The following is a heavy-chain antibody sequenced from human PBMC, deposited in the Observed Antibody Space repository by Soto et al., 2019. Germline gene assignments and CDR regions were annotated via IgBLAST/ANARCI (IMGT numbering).Heavy chain of an antibody. D-gene: IGHD3-22*01. V-gene: IGHV3-23*01. CDR1: GFTFRSHS. CDR2: ISGSGDTT. J-gene: IGHJ6*02. Sequence: GGSLRLSCTASGFTFRSHSMNWVRQAPGKGLQWVSGISGSGDTTSYADSVKGRFTISRDNSKNTLYLQMNSLRAEDTAVYYCAKDEVRVTMIVVFGMDVWGQGTTVTVSS. CDR3: AKDEVRVTMIVVFGMDV.